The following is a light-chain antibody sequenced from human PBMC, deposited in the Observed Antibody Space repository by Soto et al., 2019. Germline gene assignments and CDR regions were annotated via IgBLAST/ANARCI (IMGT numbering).Light chain of an antibody. Sequence: DSLLTLCTGSLAVSLDERATINCKSSQSVLYSSNNKNYLAWYQQKPGQPPKLLIYWAPTRESGVPDRFSGSGSGTDFTLTISSLQAEDVAVYYCQQYYSTPLTFGGGTKVDIK. CDR3: QQYYSTPLT. J-gene: IGKJ4*01. CDR1: QSVLYSSNNKNY. CDR2: WAP. V-gene: IGKV4-1*01.